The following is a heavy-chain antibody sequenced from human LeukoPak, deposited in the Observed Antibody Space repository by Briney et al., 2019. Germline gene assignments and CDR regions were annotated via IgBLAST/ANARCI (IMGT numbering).Heavy chain of an antibody. V-gene: IGHV1-46*01. CDR2: INPSGGST. D-gene: IGHD3-10*01. CDR1: GYTFTSYY. Sequence: ASVKVSCKASGYTFTSYYMHWVRQAPGQGLEWMGIINPSGGSTSYAQKFQGRVTMTRDTSISTAYMELSRLRSDDTAVYYCARGGKDYYGSGSYYPFDYWGQGTLVTVSS. CDR3: ARGGKDYYGSGSYYPFDY. J-gene: IGHJ4*02.